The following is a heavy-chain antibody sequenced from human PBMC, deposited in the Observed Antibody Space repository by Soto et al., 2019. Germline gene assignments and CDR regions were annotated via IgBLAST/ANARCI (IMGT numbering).Heavy chain of an antibody. D-gene: IGHD4-17*01. CDR3: ASLDPQTTVTTFAN. CDR2: IIPIFGTA. Sequence: ASVKVSCKASGGTFSSYAISWVRQAPGQGLEWMGGIIPIFGTANYAQKFQGRVTITADESTSTAYMELSSLRSEDTAVYYCASLDPQTTVTTFANWGQGTLVTVSS. CDR1: GGTFSSYA. J-gene: IGHJ4*02. V-gene: IGHV1-69*13.